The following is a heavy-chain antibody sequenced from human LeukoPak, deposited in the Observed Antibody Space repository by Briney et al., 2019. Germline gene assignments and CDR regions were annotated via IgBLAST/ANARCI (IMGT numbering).Heavy chain of an antibody. V-gene: IGHV7-4-1*02. CDR2: IHPSTGNP. J-gene: IGHJ4*02. CDR1: GYTFTGYY. D-gene: IGHD3-16*02. Sequence: ASVKVSCKASGYTFTGYYMHWVRQAPGQGLEWMGWIHPSTGNPTYAQGFTGRFVFSLDTSVSTTYLQISSLKAEDTAVYYCARAFQSLGGLSLPDYWGQGTLVTVSS. CDR3: ARAFQSLGGLSLPDY.